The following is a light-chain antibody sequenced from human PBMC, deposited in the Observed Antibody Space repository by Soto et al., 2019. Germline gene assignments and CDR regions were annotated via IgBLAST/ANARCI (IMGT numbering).Light chain of an antibody. J-gene: IGKJ3*01. CDR1: QSVSSY. CDR2: DAS. CDR3: QQRSNWPRFT. V-gene: IGKV3-11*01. Sequence: EIVLTQSPATLSLSPGERATLSCRASQSVSSYLAWYQQKPGQAPRLLIYDASNRATGIPARFSGSGSGTDFTLTISSLEPEEFAVYDCQQRSNWPRFTFGPGTKVDIK.